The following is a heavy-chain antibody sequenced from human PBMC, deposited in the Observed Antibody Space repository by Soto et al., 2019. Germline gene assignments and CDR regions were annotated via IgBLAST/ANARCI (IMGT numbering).Heavy chain of an antibody. CDR2: IYWADDK. CDR1: GFSLSTTGKS. D-gene: IGHD3-16*01. J-gene: IGHJ4*02. Sequence: QITLKESGPTLVKPTQTLTLTCTFSGFSLSTTGKSVAWIRQPPVKALEWLSVIYWADDKRYSPSLNTRLPIANDTSKNQVVLKLTNMDPSDTGTYYCAHSRGDGDYFPYWGQGTLVSVSS. CDR3: AHSRGDGDYFPY. V-gene: IGHV2-5*02.